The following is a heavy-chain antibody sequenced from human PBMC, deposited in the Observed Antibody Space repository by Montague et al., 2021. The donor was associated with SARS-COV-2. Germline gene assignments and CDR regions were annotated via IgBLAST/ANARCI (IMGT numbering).Heavy chain of an antibody. D-gene: IGHD3-22*01. CDR1: GESFSGYY. J-gene: IGHJ4*02. CDR3: ARGHQGATMIVVVMVGEQYYSDY. CDR2: INHRGST. Sequence: SETLSLTCAVYGESFSGYYWTWIRQPPGKGLELIGEINHRGSTKYNPSLKSRVTISVDTSKNQFSLRLSSVTAADTAVYYCARGHQGATMIVVVMVGEQYYSDYWGQGTLVTVSS. V-gene: IGHV4-34*01.